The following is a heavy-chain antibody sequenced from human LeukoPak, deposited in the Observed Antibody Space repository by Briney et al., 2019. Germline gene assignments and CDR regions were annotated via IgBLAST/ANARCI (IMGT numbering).Heavy chain of an antibody. CDR2: IYYSGST. Sequence: SETLSLTCTVSGGSISSYYWSWIRQPPGKGLEWIGYIYYSGSTNYNPSLKSRVTISVDTSKNQFSLKLSSVTAADTAVYYCARIDYDFWSGYPNWFDPWGQGTLVTVSS. D-gene: IGHD3-3*01. CDR1: GGSISSYY. J-gene: IGHJ5*02. V-gene: IGHV4-59*01. CDR3: ARIDYDFWSGYPNWFDP.